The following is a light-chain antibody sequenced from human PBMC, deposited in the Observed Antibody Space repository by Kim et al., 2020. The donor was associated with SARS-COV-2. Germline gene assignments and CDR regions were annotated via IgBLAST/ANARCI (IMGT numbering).Light chain of an antibody. J-gene: IGLJ1*01. CDR1: SSVVGRYNR. Sequence: GQSVTISCTGTSSVVGRYNRVSWYQQPPGTAPKLIIYEVTNRPSGAPDRFSGSKSGNVASLTISGLRAEDEADYYCNSYTSTYRYVFGSGTKVTVL. CDR2: EVT. V-gene: IGLV2-18*02. CDR3: NSYTSTYRYV.